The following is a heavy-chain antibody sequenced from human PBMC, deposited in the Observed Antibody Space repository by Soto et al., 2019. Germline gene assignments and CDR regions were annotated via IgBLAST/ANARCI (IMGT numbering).Heavy chain of an antibody. D-gene: IGHD3-22*01. J-gene: IGHJ4*02. CDR1: GGSISSSSYY. Sequence: QLQLQESGPGLVKPSETLSLTCTVSGGSISSSSYYWGWIRQPPGKGLEWIGSIYYSGSTYYNPSLKSRVTISVATSKNQFSLKLRSVTAADTAVYYCASRRYYECSGYCNCDYWGQGPLVTVSS. CDR2: IYYSGST. CDR3: ASRRYYECSGYCNCDY. V-gene: IGHV4-39*01.